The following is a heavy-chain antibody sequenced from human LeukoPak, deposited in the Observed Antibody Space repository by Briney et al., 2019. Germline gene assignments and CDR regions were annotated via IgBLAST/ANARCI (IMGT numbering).Heavy chain of an antibody. D-gene: IGHD5-18*01. Sequence: GGSLRLSCAASGFTLSSNWMSWVRQAPGKGLEWVSYISSSSSTIYYADSVKGRFTISRDNAKNSLYLQMNSLRAEDTAVYYCARSQLSGPWGQGTLVTVSS. V-gene: IGHV3-48*01. CDR3: ARSQLSGP. CDR2: ISSSSSTI. CDR1: GFTLSSNW. J-gene: IGHJ5*02.